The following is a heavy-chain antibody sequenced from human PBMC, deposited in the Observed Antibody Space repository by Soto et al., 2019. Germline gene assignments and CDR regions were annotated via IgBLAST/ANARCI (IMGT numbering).Heavy chain of an antibody. D-gene: IGHD3-16*01. Sequence: QVQLVQSGAEVKKPGSSVKVSCKASGGTFSSYTISWVRQAPGQGLEWMGRIIPILGIANYAQKFQGRVTITADKPTSTAYMERGRLRSEDRAVYYWGRVDGVGVDHNGNWGQGTLVTVSS. CDR2: IIPILGIA. V-gene: IGHV1-69*02. J-gene: IGHJ4*02. CDR1: GGTFSSYT. CDR3: GRVDGVGVDHNGN.